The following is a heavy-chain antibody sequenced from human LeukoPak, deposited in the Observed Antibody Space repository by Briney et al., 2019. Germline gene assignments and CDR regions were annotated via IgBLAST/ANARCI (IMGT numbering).Heavy chain of an antibody. Sequence: GGSLRLSCAASGFTVSSNYMSWVRQAPGKGLEWVSVIYSGGSTYYADPVKGRFTISRDNSKNTLYLQMNSLRAEDTAVYYCARDLAEDPYGSGSPIYYYYGMDVWGQGTTVTVSS. CDR1: GFTVSSNY. J-gene: IGHJ6*02. V-gene: IGHV3-66*01. CDR2: IYSGGST. D-gene: IGHD3-10*01. CDR3: ARDLAEDPYGSGSPIYYYYGMDV.